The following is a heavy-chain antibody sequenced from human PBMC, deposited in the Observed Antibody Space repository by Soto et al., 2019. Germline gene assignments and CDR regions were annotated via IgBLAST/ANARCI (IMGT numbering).Heavy chain of an antibody. CDR1: GFTFSGYG. CDR3: AKGGRGTYYYYGMDV. Sequence: PGGSLRLSCAASGFTFSGYGMHWVRQAPGKGLEWVAVISYDGNNKYYADSVKGRFTISRDNSKNTLYLQMNSLRAEDTAVYYCAKGGRGTYYYYGMDVWGQGTTVTVSS. V-gene: IGHV3-30*18. J-gene: IGHJ6*02. CDR2: ISYDGNNK. D-gene: IGHD1-1*01.